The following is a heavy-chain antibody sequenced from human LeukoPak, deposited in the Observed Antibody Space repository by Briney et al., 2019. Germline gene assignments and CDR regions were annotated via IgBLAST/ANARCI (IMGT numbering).Heavy chain of an antibody. J-gene: IGHJ4*02. D-gene: IGHD1-1*01. CDR3: AKDRVHDEVRQPFDY. CDR2: ISGSGGST. CDR1: GFTFSSYA. Sequence: GGSLRLSCAASGFTFSSYAMSWVRQAPGKGLEWVSAISGSGGSTYYADSVKGRFTISRDNSKNTLYLQMNSLRAEDAAVYYCAKDRVHDEVRQPFDYWGQGTLVTVSS. V-gene: IGHV3-23*01.